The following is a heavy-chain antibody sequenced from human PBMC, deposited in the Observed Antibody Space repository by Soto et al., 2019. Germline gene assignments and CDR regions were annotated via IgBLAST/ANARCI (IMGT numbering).Heavy chain of an antibody. V-gene: IGHV1-3*01. CDR2: INAGNGNT. J-gene: IGHJ5*02. Sequence: QVQLVQSGAEVKKPGASVKVSCKASGYTFTSYAMHWVRQAPGQRLEWMGWINAGNGNTKYSQKFQGRVTITRDTSASTAYMELSSPRSEDTAVYYCARAGAARRFDPWGQGTLVTVSS. D-gene: IGHD6-6*01. CDR3: ARAGAARRFDP. CDR1: GYTFTSYA.